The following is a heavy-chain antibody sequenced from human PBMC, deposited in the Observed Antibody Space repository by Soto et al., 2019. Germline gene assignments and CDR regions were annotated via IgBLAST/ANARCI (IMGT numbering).Heavy chain of an antibody. CDR1: GFTLGDYP. CDR3: SAMTSERDDFDI. Sequence: EVRLVESGGGLVQPGRSLRLSCSSSGFTLGDYPMSWFRQAPGRGLEWVGFFRLKAFGGEAEYAASVQGRFSISADDSKSIAYLQMNSLKSEDTALYYCSAMTSERDDFDIWGQGTMVTVSS. J-gene: IGHJ3*02. D-gene: IGHD2-2*01. V-gene: IGHV3-49*03. CDR2: FRLKAFGGEA.